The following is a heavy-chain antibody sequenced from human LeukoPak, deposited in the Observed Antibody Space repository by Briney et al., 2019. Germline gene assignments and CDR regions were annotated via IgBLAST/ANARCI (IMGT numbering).Heavy chain of an antibody. Sequence: GASVKVSCKASGYTFTSYDINWVRQATGQGLEWTGWMNPNSGNTGYAQKFQGRVTITRNTSISTAYMELSSLRSEDTAVYYCARGAGRYCSSTSCYSNWFDPWGQGTLVTVSS. CDR3: ARGAGRYCSSTSCYSNWFDP. J-gene: IGHJ5*02. CDR1: GYTFTSYD. D-gene: IGHD2-2*01. CDR2: MNPNSGNT. V-gene: IGHV1-8*03.